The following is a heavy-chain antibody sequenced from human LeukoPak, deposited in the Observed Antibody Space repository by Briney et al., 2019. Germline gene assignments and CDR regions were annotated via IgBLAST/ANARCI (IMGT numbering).Heavy chain of an antibody. J-gene: IGHJ5*02. Sequence: SETLSLTCTVSGGSISRYFWSWIRQPPGKGLEWIGYIYYSGSTNYNPSLKSRVTISVDTSKNQFSLKLSSVTAADTAVYYCARHIYCGGDCYPNWFDPWGQGTLVTVSS. CDR1: GGSISRYF. CDR3: ARHIYCGGDCYPNWFDP. D-gene: IGHD2-21*01. CDR2: IYYSGST. V-gene: IGHV4-59*01.